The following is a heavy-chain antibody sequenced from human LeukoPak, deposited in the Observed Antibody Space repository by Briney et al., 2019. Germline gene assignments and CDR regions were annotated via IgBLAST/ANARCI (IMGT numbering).Heavy chain of an antibody. Sequence: TGGSLRLSCAASGFTVSSNYMSWVRQAPGKGPEGVSVIYSGGRTYYADSVKGRFTISRDNSKNTLYLQMNSLRAEDTAVYYCARGRGYSYGKFDYWGQGTLVTVSS. J-gene: IGHJ4*02. V-gene: IGHV3-66*01. CDR2: IYSGGRT. CDR3: ARGRGYSYGKFDY. CDR1: GFTVSSNY. D-gene: IGHD5-18*01.